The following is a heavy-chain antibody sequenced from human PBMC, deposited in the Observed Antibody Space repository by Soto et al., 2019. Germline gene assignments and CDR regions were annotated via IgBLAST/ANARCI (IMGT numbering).Heavy chain of an antibody. CDR1: GFTFSSYA. CDR3: AKENGYSSSWFEFDD. Sequence: PGGSLRLSCAASGFTFSSYAMSWVRQAPGKGQEWVSAISGSGGSTYYADSVKGRFTISRDNSKNTLYLQMNSLRAEDTSVYYYAKENGYSSSWFEFDDWGQGTLVTVSS. J-gene: IGHJ4*02. V-gene: IGHV3-23*01. D-gene: IGHD6-13*01. CDR2: ISGSGGST.